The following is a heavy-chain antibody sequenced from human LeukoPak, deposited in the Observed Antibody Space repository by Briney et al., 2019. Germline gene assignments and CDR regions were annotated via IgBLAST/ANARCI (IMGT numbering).Heavy chain of an antibody. CDR2: INHDGSTT. V-gene: IGHV3-74*01. CDR1: GFTFSSSW. CDR3: VRDRFYGMDV. Sequence: GGSLRLSCAASGFTFSSSWMHWVRQAPGKGLVWVSRINHDGSTTNCVDSVKGRFTISRDNAKNTLYLQMNSLRAEDTAVFYCVRDRFYGMDVWGQGTTVTVSS. J-gene: IGHJ6*02.